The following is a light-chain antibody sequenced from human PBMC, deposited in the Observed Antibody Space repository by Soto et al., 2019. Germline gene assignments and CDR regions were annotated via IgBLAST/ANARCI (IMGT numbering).Light chain of an antibody. CDR1: QSVGRY. J-gene: IGKJ1*01. CDR3: QQYNNWPPWT. V-gene: IGKV3-15*01. Sequence: EIVLTQSPATLSLSPGERATLSCWASQSVGRYLAWYQQKPGQAPRLLIYGASTRATGIPARFSGSGSGTEFTLTISSLQSEDFAVYYCQQYNNWPPWTFGQGTKVDI. CDR2: GAS.